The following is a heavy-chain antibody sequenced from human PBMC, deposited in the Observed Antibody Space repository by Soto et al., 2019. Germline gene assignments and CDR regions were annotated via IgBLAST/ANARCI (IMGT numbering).Heavy chain of an antibody. Sequence: HLQLQESGSGLVKPSQTLSLTCAVSGGSISSGGYSWSWIRQPPGKGLGWIGYMYNSGSTYHNPSLKSRVAISIDRSTHQLSLKLSSVTAAYTAVYYCDRVPDYWGERVLVTVS. D-gene: IGHD2-2*01. V-gene: IGHV4-30-2*01. CDR2: MYNSGST. CDR3: DRVPDY. J-gene: IGHJ4*02. CDR1: GGSISSGGYS.